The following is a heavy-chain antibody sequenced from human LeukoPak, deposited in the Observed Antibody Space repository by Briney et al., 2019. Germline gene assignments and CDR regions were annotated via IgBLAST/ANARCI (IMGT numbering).Heavy chain of an antibody. CDR1: GGSFSDYF. V-gene: IGHV4-34*01. J-gene: IGHJ3*02. Sequence: RPSETLSLTCSVYGGSFSDYFWSWIRQSPGKGLEWIGEIDDGGNTNYNPSLISRVIVSMEKSKKQFSLVMRSVTAADTAVYYCARFSRITWGEWGDAFDIWGQGTTVIVSS. D-gene: IGHD1-26*01. CDR2: IDDGGNT. CDR3: ARFSRITWGEWGDAFDI.